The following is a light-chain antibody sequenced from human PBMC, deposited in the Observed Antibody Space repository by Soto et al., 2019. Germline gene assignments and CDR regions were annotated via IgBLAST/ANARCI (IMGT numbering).Light chain of an antibody. CDR1: SGHSHYA. CDR2: LNSDGSH. Sequence: QPVLTQSPSASASLGASVKLTCTLSSGHSHYAIAWHQQQPEKGPRFLIKLNSDGSHYKGDGIPDRFSGSSSGVERYLTISSLQSEDEADYYCQTWGTGIYVFVTGTKVAVL. V-gene: IGLV4-69*01. J-gene: IGLJ1*01. CDR3: QTWGTGIYV.